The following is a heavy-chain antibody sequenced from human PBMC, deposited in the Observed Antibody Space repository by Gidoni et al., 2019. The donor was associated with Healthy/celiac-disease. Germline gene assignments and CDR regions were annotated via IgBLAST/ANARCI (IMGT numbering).Heavy chain of an antibody. J-gene: IGHJ3*02. CDR3: ASPSRSRYNWNYGAPRDAFDI. V-gene: IGHV1-69*01. CDR1: GGTFSSYA. CDR2: IIPIFGTA. Sequence: QVQLVQSGAEVKKPGSSVKVSCKAAGGTFSSYAISWVRQAPGQGLEWMGGIIPIFGTANYAQKFQGRVTITADESTSTAYMELSSLRSEDTAVYYCASPSRSRYNWNYGAPRDAFDIWGQGTMVTVSS. D-gene: IGHD1-7*01.